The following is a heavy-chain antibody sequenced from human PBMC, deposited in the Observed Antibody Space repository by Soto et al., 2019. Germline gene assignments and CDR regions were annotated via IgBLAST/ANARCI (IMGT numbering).Heavy chain of an antibody. CDR2: ISYSSSTI. Sequence: EVQLVESGGGLVQPGGSLRLSCAASGFTFSSYSMNWVRQAPGKGLEWVSYISYSSSTIYYADSVKGRFTISRDNANNALYLQLNSLRAEDTAVYYCATALDVWGQGTTVTVSS. J-gene: IGHJ6*02. CDR3: ATALDV. V-gene: IGHV3-48*01. CDR1: GFTFSSYS.